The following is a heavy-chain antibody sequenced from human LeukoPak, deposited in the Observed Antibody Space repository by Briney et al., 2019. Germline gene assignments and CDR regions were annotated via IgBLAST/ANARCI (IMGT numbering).Heavy chain of an antibody. CDR3: ARPRTYYNFWSGYHPFDY. J-gene: IGHJ4*02. V-gene: IGHV4-39*01. CDR2: VSSSGST. Sequence: SETLSLTCTVSGGSISSSTYYWGWIRQPPGKGLEWVGSVSSSGSTFHNPSLKSRLTTSVDTSKNQFSLRLSSVTAADTAVYYCARPRTYYNFWSGYHPFDYWGQGALVTVSS. D-gene: IGHD3-3*01. CDR1: GGSISSSTYY.